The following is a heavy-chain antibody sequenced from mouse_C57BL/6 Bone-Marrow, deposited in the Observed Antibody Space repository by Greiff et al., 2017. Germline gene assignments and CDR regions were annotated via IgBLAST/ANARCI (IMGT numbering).Heavy chain of an antibody. CDR1: GFTFSSYA. CDR2: ISDGGSYT. D-gene: IGHD1-1*01. V-gene: IGHV5-4*01. J-gene: IGHJ4*01. CDR3: ARDYYGSKGDY. Sequence: EVHLVESGGGLVKPGGSLKLSCAASGFTFSSYAMSWVRQTPEKRLEWVATISDGGSYTYYPDNVKGRFTISRDNAKNNLYLQMSHLKSEDTAMYYCARDYYGSKGDYWGQGTSVTVSS.